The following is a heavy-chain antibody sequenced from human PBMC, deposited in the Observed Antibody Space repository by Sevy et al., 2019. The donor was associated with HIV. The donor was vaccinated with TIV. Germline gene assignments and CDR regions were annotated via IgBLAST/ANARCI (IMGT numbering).Heavy chain of an antibody. CDR2: ISDSSIYT. Sequence: GGSLRLSCAASRFIFSDYHMNWIRQAPGKGLEWVASISDSSIYTNYADSVKGRFTISRDNAKNSLYLQMNSLRAEDTAVYYCARGGGQSDSWGQGTLVTVSS. CDR3: ARGGGQSDS. CDR1: RFIFSDYH. J-gene: IGHJ4*02. V-gene: IGHV3-11*06. D-gene: IGHD3-10*01.